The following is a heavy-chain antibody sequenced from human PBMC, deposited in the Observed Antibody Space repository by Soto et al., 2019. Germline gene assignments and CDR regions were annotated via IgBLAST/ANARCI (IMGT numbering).Heavy chain of an antibody. J-gene: IGHJ4*02. V-gene: IGHV3-30*18. CDR3: AKDLAAADTPPIRYFDY. CDR2: ISYDGRNK. CDR1: VFHLSSAG. Sequence: HGWSLRLGLAACVFHLSSAGMDWVRQDTSKGLEWVAVISYDGRNKYHADSVKGRFTISRDNSKNTVYLQLNSMAAEDTAVYYCAKDLAAADTPPIRYFDYWGQGILVTVSS. D-gene: IGHD6-13*01.